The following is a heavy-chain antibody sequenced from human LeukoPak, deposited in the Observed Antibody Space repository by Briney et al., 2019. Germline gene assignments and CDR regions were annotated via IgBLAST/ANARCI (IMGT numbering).Heavy chain of an antibody. J-gene: IGHJ3*02. CDR2: IYWDDDK. CDR3: AHRGGLAAAGDDAFDI. Sequence: SGPTLVKPTQTLTLTCTFSGFSLSTSGVGVGWIRQPPGKALEWLALIYWDDDKRYNPSLKSRLTITKDTSKNQVVLTMTNMDPVDTATYYCAHRGGLAAAGDDAFDIWGQGTMVTVSS. CDR1: GFSLSTSGVG. D-gene: IGHD6-13*01. V-gene: IGHV2-5*02.